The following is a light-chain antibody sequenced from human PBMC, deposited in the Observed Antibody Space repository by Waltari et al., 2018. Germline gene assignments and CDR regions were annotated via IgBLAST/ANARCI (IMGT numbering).Light chain of an antibody. J-gene: IGKJ1*01. CDR1: LSSSRF. Sequence: DIQMTQSTSSLAASVGDRVSITCRTSLSSSRFVNWYQQKPGKAPKLLIHGATSLQSGVPSRFSGSGSGTEFTLTITSLQREDLGTYYCQQSYSPPPTFGQGTKVE. CDR3: QQSYSPPPT. CDR2: GAT. V-gene: IGKV1-39*01.